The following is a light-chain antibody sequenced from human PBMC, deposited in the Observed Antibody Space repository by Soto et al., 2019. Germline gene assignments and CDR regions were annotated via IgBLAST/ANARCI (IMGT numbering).Light chain of an antibody. CDR1: QNISSW. CDR2: DAS. CDR3: QHYKAFSPWT. Sequence: DIQMTQSPSALSASVGDRVTITCRASQNISSWLAWYQQKPGKALKSLIYDASSLESGVPSRLSGSGSGTEFTLTISNLQPDDSATYYCQHYKAFSPWTFGQGTKVDIK. V-gene: IGKV1-5*01. J-gene: IGKJ1*01.